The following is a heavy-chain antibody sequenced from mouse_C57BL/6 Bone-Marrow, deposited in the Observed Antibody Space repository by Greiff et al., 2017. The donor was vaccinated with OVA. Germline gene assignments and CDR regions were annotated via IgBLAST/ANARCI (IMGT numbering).Heavy chain of an antibody. CDR2: IYPGNGDT. CDR1: GYTFTSYN. CDR3: ARERTNWYLDV. D-gene: IGHD2-13*01. V-gene: IGHV1-12*01. J-gene: IGHJ1*03. Sequence: LQQSGAELVRPGASVKMSCKASGYTFTSYNMHWVTQTPRQGLEWIGAIYPGNGDTSYNQKFKGKATLTVDKSSSTAYMQLCSLTSEDSAVYFCARERTNWYLDVWGTGTTVTVSS.